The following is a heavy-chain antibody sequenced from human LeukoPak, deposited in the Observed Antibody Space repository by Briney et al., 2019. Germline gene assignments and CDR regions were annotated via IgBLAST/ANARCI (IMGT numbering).Heavy chain of an antibody. CDR2: INHSGST. Sequence: SETLSLTCAVYGGSFSGYYWSWIRQPPGKGLEWIGEINHSGSTNYNPSLKSRVTISVDTSKNQFSLKLSSVTAADTAVYYCARGGGYYGQFGYYYYGMDVWGQGTTVTVSS. CDR1: GGSFSGYY. CDR3: ARGGGYYGQFGYYYYGMDV. D-gene: IGHD3-10*01. J-gene: IGHJ6*02. V-gene: IGHV4-34*01.